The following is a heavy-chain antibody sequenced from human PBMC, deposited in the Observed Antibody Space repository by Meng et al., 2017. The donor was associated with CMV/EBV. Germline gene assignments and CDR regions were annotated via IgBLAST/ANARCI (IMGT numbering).Heavy chain of an antibody. CDR2: IKQDGSEK. Sequence: GGSLRLSCAASGFTFSSYWMSWVRQAPGKGLEWVANIKQDGSEKYYVDSVKGRFTISRDNAKNSLYLQMNSLRAEDTAVYYCASGRGSYCSSTSCSGVRYYYYGMDVWGQGTTVTVSS. CDR3: ASGRGSYCSSTSCSGVRYYYYGMDV. J-gene: IGHJ6*02. D-gene: IGHD2-2*01. CDR1: GFTFSSYW. V-gene: IGHV3-7*03.